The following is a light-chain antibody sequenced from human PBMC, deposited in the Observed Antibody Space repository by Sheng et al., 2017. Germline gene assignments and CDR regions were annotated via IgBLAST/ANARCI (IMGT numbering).Light chain of an antibody. CDR2: GAS. CDR1: QSVSSSY. J-gene: IGKJ2*01. V-gene: IGKV3D-15*01. Sequence: EIVMTQSPATLSVSPGERATLSCRASQSVSSSYLAWYQQKPGQAPRLLIYGASSRATGIPDRFSGSGSGTDFTLTISSLQSEDFAVYYCQQYNDWPMYTFGQGTKLEIK. CDR3: QQYNDWPMYT.